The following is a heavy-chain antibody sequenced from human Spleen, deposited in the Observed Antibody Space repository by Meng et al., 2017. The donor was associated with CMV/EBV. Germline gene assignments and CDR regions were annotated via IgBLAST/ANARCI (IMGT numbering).Heavy chain of an antibody. Sequence: SDYWGWMRQPPGKVLEWMRSIYYSGSTYYNPTLKSQVTISVETSKNQFSLKLSSVTAADTAVYYCARVSGAFDFWSGYTTQASWFDPWGQGTLVTVSS. CDR1: SDY. D-gene: IGHD3-3*01. J-gene: IGHJ5*02. CDR3: ARVSGAFDFWSGYTTQASWFDP. CDR2: IYYSGST. V-gene: IGHV4-39*07.